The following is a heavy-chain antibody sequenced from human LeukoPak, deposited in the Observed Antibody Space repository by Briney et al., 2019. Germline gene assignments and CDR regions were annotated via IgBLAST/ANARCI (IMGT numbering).Heavy chain of an antibody. Sequence: GESLKISCKGSGYSFTSYWIGWVRQMPGKGLEWMGIIYPGDSDTRYSPSYQGQVTISADKSISTAYLQWSSLKASHTAMYYCARLDSNCSGGSCYSGPHDYWGQGTLVTVSS. J-gene: IGHJ4*02. CDR2: IYPGDSDT. CDR1: GYSFTSYW. D-gene: IGHD2-15*01. CDR3: ARLDSNCSGGSCYSGPHDY. V-gene: IGHV5-51*01.